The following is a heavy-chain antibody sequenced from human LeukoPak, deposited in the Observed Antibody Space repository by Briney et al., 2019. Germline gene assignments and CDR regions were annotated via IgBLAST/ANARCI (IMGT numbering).Heavy chain of an antibody. D-gene: IGHD6-13*01. CDR1: GYTFTGYH. V-gene: IGHV3-23*05. CDR3: ARSVRAAGKSPGFDF. CDR2: IDVSATDT. Sequence: PGGSLRLSCGDSGYTFTGYHMNWVRQAPGKGLEWVSTIDVSATDTYYPDSVKGRFTISRDDSKNMLYLQMSSLRGEDTAVYYCARSVRAAGKSPGFDFWGPGSLVTVSP. J-gene: IGHJ4*02.